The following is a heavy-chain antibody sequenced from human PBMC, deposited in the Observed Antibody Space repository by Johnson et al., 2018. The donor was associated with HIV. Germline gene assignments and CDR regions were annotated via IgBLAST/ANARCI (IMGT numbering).Heavy chain of an antibody. D-gene: IGHD1-26*01. CDR2: ISPDESKT. CDR3: ARGGRYSESVNDGHDI. Sequence: VQLVESGGGLVQPGGSLRLSCAASEFTFSKAWMNWVRQAPGKGPVWVSRISPDESKTDYADSVKGRFTISRDNAKNTLHLQMNSLRGEDTAVDYCARGGRYSESVNDGHDIWGQGTKVTVSS. CDR1: EFTFSKAW. J-gene: IGHJ3*02. V-gene: IGHV3-74*02.